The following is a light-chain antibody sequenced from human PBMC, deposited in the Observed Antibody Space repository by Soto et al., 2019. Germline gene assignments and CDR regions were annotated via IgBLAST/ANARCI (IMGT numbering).Light chain of an antibody. CDR3: HQYNNWPPYT. Sequence: EIVMTQSPATLSMSPGERVTLSCRASQSVSNNLAWYQHKPGQAPRLLIYGASTRATGIPARFSGSGSGTGFTLTISSLQSEDFAIYYCHQYNNWPPYTFGQGTKLEIK. V-gene: IGKV3-15*01. CDR1: QSVSNN. CDR2: GAS. J-gene: IGKJ2*01.